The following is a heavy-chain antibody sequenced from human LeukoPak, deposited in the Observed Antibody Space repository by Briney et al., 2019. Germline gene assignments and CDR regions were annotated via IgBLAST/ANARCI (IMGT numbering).Heavy chain of an antibody. D-gene: IGHD6-19*01. CDR2: IDPGDSDT. V-gene: IGHV5-10-1*04. J-gene: IGHJ4*02. CDR3: ARTRPDVGSSGWLRHDY. CDR1: GYSFTSYW. Sequence: PGESLRISCKGSGYSFTSYWISWVRQMPGKGLEWMGRIDPGDSDTRYSPSFQGQVTISADKSISTAYLQWSSLKASDTAMYYCARTRPDVGSSGWLRHDYWGQGTLVTVSS.